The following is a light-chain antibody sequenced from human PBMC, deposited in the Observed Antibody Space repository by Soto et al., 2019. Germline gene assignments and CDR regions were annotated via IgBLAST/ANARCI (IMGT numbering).Light chain of an antibody. CDR3: QQVNRYPYT. J-gene: IGKJ2*01. CDR2: VAS. CDR1: QGINNY. Sequence: DIQLTQSPSFLSASVGDRVTITCRVSQGINNYLVWYQQKPGNAPKLLIYVASTLQSGVPSRFSGSGSGTHFTLTISSLQPEDSATYYCQQVNRYPYTFGQGTKVEIK. V-gene: IGKV1-9*01.